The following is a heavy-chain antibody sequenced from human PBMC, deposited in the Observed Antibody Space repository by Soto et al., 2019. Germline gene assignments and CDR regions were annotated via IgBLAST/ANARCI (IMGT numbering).Heavy chain of an antibody. Sequence: PSEPLSLTGAVYGVSFSVYYWSWIRQPPGKGLEWIGEINHSGSTNYNPSLKSRVTISVDTSKNQFYLKLSSVSAEDTAVYYCARVKYGSDQYGMHGWGQGNTVTV. J-gene: IGHJ6*02. D-gene: IGHD3-10*01. V-gene: IGHV4-34*01. CDR2: INHSGST. CDR1: GVSFSVYY. CDR3: ARVKYGSDQYGMHG.